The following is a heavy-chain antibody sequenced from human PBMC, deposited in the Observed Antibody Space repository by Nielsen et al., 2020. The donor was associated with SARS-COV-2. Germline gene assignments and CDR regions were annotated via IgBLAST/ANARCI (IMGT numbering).Heavy chain of an antibody. Sequence: GGSLRLSCAASGFTFSSSWMHWVHQAPGKGLVWVSRIGSDESITNYVDSVKGRFTISRDNAKNTLYLQMNSLRAEDTAVYYCAREMGGSSRHFDYWGQGTLVTVSS. CDR3: AREMGGSSRHFDY. CDR2: IGSDESIT. CDR1: GFTFSSSW. J-gene: IGHJ4*02. V-gene: IGHV3-74*01. D-gene: IGHD6-13*01.